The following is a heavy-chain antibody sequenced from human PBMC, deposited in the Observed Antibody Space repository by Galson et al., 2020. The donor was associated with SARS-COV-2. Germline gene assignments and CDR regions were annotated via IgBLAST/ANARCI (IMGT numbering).Heavy chain of an antibody. CDR1: GGSISSGGYS. D-gene: IGHD3-22*01. CDR3: ARGRRDSSGITIDY. Sequence: SETLSLTCAVSGGSISSGGYSWSWIRQPPGKGLEWIGYIYHSGSTYYNPSLKSRVTISVDRSKNQFSLKLSSVTAADTAVYYCARGRRDSSGITIDYWGQGTLVTVSS. V-gene: IGHV4-30-2*01. CDR2: IYHSGST. J-gene: IGHJ4*02.